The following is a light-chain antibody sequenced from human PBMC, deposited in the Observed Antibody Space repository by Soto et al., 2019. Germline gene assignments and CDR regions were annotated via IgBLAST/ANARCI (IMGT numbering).Light chain of an antibody. V-gene: IGLV1-40*01. J-gene: IGLJ1*01. CDR3: QSYDSSLSGYV. CDR2: VNS. CDR1: SSNIGAGYD. Sequence: QSVLTQPPSVSGAPGQRVTISCTGSSSNIGAGYDVHWYQQLPGTAPKLLIYVNSNRPSGVPDRFSGSKSGTSGSLAITGLQAEDEADYYCQSYDSSLSGYVFGTGTKVTVL.